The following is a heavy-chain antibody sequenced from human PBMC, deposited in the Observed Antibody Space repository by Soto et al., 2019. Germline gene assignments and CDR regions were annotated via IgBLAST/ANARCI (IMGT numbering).Heavy chain of an antibody. CDR3: ARAGRSITIFGVVTSNWFDP. D-gene: IGHD3-3*01. V-gene: IGHV4-31*03. J-gene: IGHJ5*02. CDR1: GGSISSGGYY. CDR2: IYYSGST. Sequence: SATLSLTCTVSGGSISSGGYYWSWIRQHPGNGLEWIGYIYYSGSTYYNPSLKSRVTISVDTSKNQFSLKLSSVTAADTAVYYCARAGRSITIFGVVTSNWFDPWGQGTLVTVSS.